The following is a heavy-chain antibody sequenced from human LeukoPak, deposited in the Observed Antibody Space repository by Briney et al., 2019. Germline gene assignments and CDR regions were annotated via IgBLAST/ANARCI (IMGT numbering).Heavy chain of an antibody. D-gene: IGHD6-6*01. V-gene: IGHV1-69*13. CDR1: GGIFSSYA. CDR2: IIPIFGTA. CDR3: GIAARPYYYYYYGMDV. J-gene: IGHJ6*02. Sequence: ASVKVSCKASGGIFSSYAISWVRQAPGQGLEWMGGIIPIFGTADYAQKFQGRVTITADESTSTAYMELSSLRSEDTAVYYCGIAARPYYYYYYGMDVWGQGTTVTVSS.